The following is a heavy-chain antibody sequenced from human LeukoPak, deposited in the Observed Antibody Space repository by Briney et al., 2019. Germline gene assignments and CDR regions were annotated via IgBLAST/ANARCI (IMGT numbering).Heavy chain of an antibody. Sequence: GGSLRLSCAASGFTFSSYWMHWVRQAPGKGLVWVSRINSDGSSTSYADSVKGRFTISRDNAKNTLYLQMNSLRAKDMAVYYCARVSVRFGAWGWFDPWGQGTLVTVSS. CDR2: INSDGSST. CDR3: ARVSVRFGAWGWFDP. V-gene: IGHV3-74*01. D-gene: IGHD3-10*01. CDR1: GFTFSSYW. J-gene: IGHJ5*02.